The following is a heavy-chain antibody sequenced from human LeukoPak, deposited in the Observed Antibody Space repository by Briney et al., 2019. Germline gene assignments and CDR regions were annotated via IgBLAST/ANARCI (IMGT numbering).Heavy chain of an antibody. V-gene: IGHV4-39*07. J-gene: IGHJ4*02. CDR1: GGSINTDSHY. CDR2: VYYTGTA. CDR3: ARNMAY. Sequence: PSETLSLTCTVSGGSINTDSHYWGWIRQPPGKGLEWIASVYYTGTASYNPSLRSRVTVSVATFENQFSLRLSSVTAADTAVYYCARNMAYWGQGTLVTVSS. D-gene: IGHD2/OR15-2a*01.